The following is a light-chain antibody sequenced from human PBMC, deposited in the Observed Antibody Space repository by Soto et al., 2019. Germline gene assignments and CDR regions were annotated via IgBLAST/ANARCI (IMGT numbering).Light chain of an antibody. J-gene: IGLJ2*01. CDR1: SGHSYYA. CDR2: LKSDGSH. V-gene: IGLV4-69*01. Sequence: QPVLTQSPSASASLGASVKLTCTLSSGHSYYAIAWHQQQPEKGPRYLMKLKSDGSHSKGDGIPDRFSGSSSGAERYLTISSLQSEDEADYYCQTWGTGGVVFGGGTQLTVL. CDR3: QTWGTGGVV.